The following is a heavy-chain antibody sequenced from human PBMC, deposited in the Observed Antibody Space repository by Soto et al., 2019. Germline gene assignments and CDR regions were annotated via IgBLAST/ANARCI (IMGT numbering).Heavy chain of an antibody. CDR1: GYTFISYA. J-gene: IGHJ4*02. D-gene: IGHD2-15*01. CDR3: ARELQGLYYFDY. V-gene: IGHV1-3*01. Sequence: ASVKVSCKASGYTFISYAIHWVRQAPGQRLEWMGWINGGNGNTKYSQKFQGRVTITRDTSASTSYMELTSLRSEDTAVYYCARELQGLYYFDYWGQGTLVTVSS. CDR2: INGGNGNT.